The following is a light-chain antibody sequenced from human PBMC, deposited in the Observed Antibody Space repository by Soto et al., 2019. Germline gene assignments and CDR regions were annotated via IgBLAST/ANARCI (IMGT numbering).Light chain of an antibody. CDR1: QSVSSD. V-gene: IGKV3-11*01. J-gene: IGKJ5*01. CDR3: QQRSNWPPIT. Sequence: EIVLTQSPATLSLSPGARATLSCRASQSVSSDLAWYQQKPGQAPRLLIYDASNRATGIPARFSGSGSGTDFTLTISSLEAEDFAVYYCQQRSNWPPITFGQGTRLEIK. CDR2: DAS.